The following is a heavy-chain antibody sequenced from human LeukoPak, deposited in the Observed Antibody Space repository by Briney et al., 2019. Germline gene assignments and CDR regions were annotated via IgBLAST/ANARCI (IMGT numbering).Heavy chain of an antibody. CDR2: IYYSGST. V-gene: IGHV4-31*03. J-gene: IGHJ6*02. CDR1: GGSISSRSYY. CDR3: AVKGGGKKGMDV. D-gene: IGHD3-16*01. Sequence: PSETLSLTCTVSGGSISSRSYYWSWIRQHPGKGLEWIGYIYYSGSTYYNPSLKSRVTMSVDTSRNQFSLRLTSVTAADTAVYYCAVKGGGKKGMDVWGQGTTVTVSS.